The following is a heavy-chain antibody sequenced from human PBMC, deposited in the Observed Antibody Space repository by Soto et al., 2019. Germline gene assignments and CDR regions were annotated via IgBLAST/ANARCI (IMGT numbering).Heavy chain of an antibody. D-gene: IGHD2-2*02. CDR1: GYSFTTYW. CDR3: ATGGYCSSTSGYNFFDY. V-gene: IGHV5-51*01. CDR2: IYPGDSDT. J-gene: IGHJ4*02. Sequence: GESLKISCKGSGYSFTTYWIGWVRQMPGKGLEWMGIIYPGDSDTRYSPSFQGQVTISADKSISTAYLQWSSLKASDTAMYYCATGGYCSSTSGYNFFDYWGQGTLVTVSS.